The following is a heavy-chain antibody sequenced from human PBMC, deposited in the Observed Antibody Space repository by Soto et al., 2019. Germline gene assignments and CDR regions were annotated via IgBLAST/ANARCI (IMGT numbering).Heavy chain of an antibody. J-gene: IGHJ6*03. Sequence: GGSLRLSCAASGFTFSSYAMSWVRQAPGKGLEWVSAISGSGGSTYYADSVKGRFTISRDNSKNTLYLQMNSLRAEDTAVYYCAKDLPPTRESLWFGELGAMEYYYYYMDVWGKGTTVTVSS. CDR3: AKDLPPTRESLWFGELGAMEYYYYYMDV. V-gene: IGHV3-23*01. CDR1: GFTFSSYA. CDR2: ISGSGGST. D-gene: IGHD3-10*01.